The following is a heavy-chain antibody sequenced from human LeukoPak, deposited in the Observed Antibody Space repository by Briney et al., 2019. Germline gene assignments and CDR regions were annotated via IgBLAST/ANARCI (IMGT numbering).Heavy chain of an antibody. Sequence: ASVKVSCKASGYTFTGYYMHWVRQAPGQGLEWMGWINPNSGGTNYAQKFQGRVTMTRDTSISTAYMELSRLRSDDTAVYYCARDLSGAMTTVTRADYWGQGTLVTVSS. CDR3: ARDLSGAMTTVTRADY. CDR2: INPNSGGT. D-gene: IGHD4-17*01. V-gene: IGHV1-2*02. J-gene: IGHJ4*02. CDR1: GYTFTGYY.